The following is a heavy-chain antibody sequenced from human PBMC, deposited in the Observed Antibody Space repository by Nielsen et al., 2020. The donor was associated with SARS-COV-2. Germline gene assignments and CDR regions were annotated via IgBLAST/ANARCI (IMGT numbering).Heavy chain of an antibody. CDR1: GGSISSYY. J-gene: IGHJ4*02. CDR2: IYTSGST. V-gene: IGHV4-4*07. Sequence: SETLSLTCIVSGGSISSYYWSWIRQPAGKGLEWIGRIYTSGSTNYNPSLKSRVTMSVDTSKNQFSLKLSSVTAADTAVYYCARGRVAVNLVVVVFTGGEFYFNSWGQGTPVTVSS. D-gene: IGHD3-22*01. CDR3: ARGRVAVNLVVVVFTGGEFYFNS.